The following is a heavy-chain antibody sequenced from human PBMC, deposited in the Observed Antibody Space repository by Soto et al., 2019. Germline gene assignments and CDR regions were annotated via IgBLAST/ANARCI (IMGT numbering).Heavy chain of an antibody. CDR2: INAGNGNT. V-gene: IGHV1-3*01. J-gene: IGHJ4*02. CDR3: ARDPTYGDWKPSDY. D-gene: IGHD4-17*01. CDR1: GYTFTSYA. Sequence: QVQLVQSGAEVKKPGASVKVSCKASGYTFTSYAMHWVRQAPGQRLEWMGGINAGNGNTKYSQKFQGRVTITRDTSASIAYMELSSLRSEDTAVYYCARDPTYGDWKPSDYWGQGTLVTVSS.